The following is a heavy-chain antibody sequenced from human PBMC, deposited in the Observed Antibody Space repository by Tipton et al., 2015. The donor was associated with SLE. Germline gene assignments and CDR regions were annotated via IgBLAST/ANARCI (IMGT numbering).Heavy chain of an antibody. V-gene: IGHV3-11*01. D-gene: IGHD3-22*01. CDR3: ARVLGSGYCLDY. CDR1: GFTFSRYD. CDR2: ISSSGGTI. Sequence: SLRLSCKASGFTFSRYDMSWVRQTPGKGLEWVSYISSSGGTINYADSVKGRFTIYRDNAKNSLYQQINNLRAEDTAVYYCARVLGSGYCLDYWGQGALVTVSS. J-gene: IGHJ4*02.